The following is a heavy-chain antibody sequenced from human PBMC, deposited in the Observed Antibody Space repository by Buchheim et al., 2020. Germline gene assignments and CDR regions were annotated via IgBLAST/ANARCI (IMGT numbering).Heavy chain of an antibody. CDR3: AREQNWYFDL. V-gene: IGHV3-74*01. Sequence: EVQLVESGGGLVQPGGSLRLSCAASGFTFSNHWMHWVRQAPGKGLVWVSRTNSDGSSTAYADSVKGRFTISRDHAKNTLFLQMNSLRAEDTAVYYCAREQNWYFDLWGRGTL. CDR1: GFTFSNHW. CDR2: TNSDGSST. J-gene: IGHJ2*01.